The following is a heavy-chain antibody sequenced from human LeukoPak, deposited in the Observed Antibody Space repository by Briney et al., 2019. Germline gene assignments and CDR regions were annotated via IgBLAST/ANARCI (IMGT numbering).Heavy chain of an antibody. CDR3: ARSARAGGTYYFDY. Sequence: KPSETLSLTCTVSGGSIGSSSYYWGWVRQPPGKGLEWIGSIYYSGSTNYNPSLKSRVTISVDTSKNQFSLKLSSVTAADTAVYYCARSARAGGTYYFDYWGQGTLVTVSS. D-gene: IGHD6-13*01. CDR2: IYYSGST. CDR1: GGSIGSSSYY. V-gene: IGHV4-39*07. J-gene: IGHJ4*02.